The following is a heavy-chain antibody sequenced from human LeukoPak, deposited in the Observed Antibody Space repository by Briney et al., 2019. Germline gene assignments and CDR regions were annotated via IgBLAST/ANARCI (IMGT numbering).Heavy chain of an antibody. CDR1: GFIFSSYA. Sequence: PGGSLRFSCAASGFIFSSYAMHWVRQAPGKGLEWVAVVSYDGSNKYYADSVKGRFTISRHNSKNTLYLQMNSLRAEDTAVYYCARGGSYQELSDYWGQGTLVTVSS. CDR2: VSYDGSNK. V-gene: IGHV3-30*04. D-gene: IGHD1-26*01. J-gene: IGHJ4*02. CDR3: ARGGSYQELSDY.